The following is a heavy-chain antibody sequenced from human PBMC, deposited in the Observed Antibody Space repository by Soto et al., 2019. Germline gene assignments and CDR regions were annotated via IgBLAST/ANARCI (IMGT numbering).Heavy chain of an antibody. D-gene: IGHD5-18*01. Sequence: SGPALVNPTQTLTMNCTFSVFSLSTRGMCVSWIRQPPGKALEWLALIDWDDDKYYSTSLKTRLTISKDTSKNQVVLTMTNMDPVDTATYYCARTQELGYSYGPYYGMDVWGQGTTVTVSS. CDR2: IDWDDDK. CDR1: VFSLSTRGMC. V-gene: IGHV2-70*01. J-gene: IGHJ6*02. CDR3: ARTQELGYSYGPYYGMDV.